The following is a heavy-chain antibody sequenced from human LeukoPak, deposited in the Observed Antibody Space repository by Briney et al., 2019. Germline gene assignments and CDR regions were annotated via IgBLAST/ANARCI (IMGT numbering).Heavy chain of an antibody. CDR1: GFTFSDYY. CDR3: ARDNHYYDSSDYMDV. D-gene: IGHD3-22*01. Sequence: PGGSLRLSCAASGFTFSDYYMSWIRQAPGKGLEWVSYISSSGSTIYYADSVKGRFTISRDNAKNSLYLQMNSLRAEDTAVYYCARDNHYYDSSDYMDVWGKGTTVTVSS. J-gene: IGHJ6*03. V-gene: IGHV3-11*04. CDR2: ISSSGSTI.